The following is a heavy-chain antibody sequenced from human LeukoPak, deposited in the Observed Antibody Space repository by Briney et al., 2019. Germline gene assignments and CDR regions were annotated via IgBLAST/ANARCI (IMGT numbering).Heavy chain of an antibody. Sequence: ASVKVSCTASGYTFTGYYMHWVRQAPGQGLEWMGWINPNSGGTNYAQKFQGRVTMTRDTSISTAYMELSRLRSDDTAVYYCARGYYDSSGYLLDPWGQGTLVTVSS. V-gene: IGHV1-2*02. CDR3: ARGYYDSSGYLLDP. CDR1: GYTFTGYY. J-gene: IGHJ5*02. D-gene: IGHD3-22*01. CDR2: INPNSGGT.